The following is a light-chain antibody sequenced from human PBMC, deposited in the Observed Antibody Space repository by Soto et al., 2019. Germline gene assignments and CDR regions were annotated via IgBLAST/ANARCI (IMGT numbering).Light chain of an antibody. J-gene: IGLJ1*01. CDR3: CSYTTSSTRV. CDR1: SSDVGFYNY. CDR2: EVT. V-gene: IGLV2-14*01. Sequence: QAVVTQPASVSGSPGQSIAISCTGSSSDVGFYNYVSWYQQHPGKVPKLIIYEVTNRPSGVSNRFSGSKSGNTASLTISGLQAEDEADYYRCSYTTSSTRVFGSGTKLTVL.